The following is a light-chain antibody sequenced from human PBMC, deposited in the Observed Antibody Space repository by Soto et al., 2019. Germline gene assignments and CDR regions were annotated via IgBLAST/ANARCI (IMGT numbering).Light chain of an antibody. J-gene: IGLJ2*01. CDR2: RNN. CDR1: SSNIGSNY. V-gene: IGLV1-47*01. CDR3: AAWDDSLSGVV. Sequence: QSVLTQPPSASGTPGQRVTISCSGSSSNIGSNYVFWYQHLPGTAPKLLIYRNNQRPSGVPDRFSGSKSGTSASLAISGLRSEDETDYYSAAWDDSLSGVVFGGGTKLTVL.